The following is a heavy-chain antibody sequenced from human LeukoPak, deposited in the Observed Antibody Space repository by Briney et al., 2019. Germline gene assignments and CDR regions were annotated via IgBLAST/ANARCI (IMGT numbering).Heavy chain of an antibody. CDR3: ARAYGSGSYTWFDP. V-gene: IGHV1-8*01. Sequence: ASVKVSCKASGYTFTSYDINWVRQATGQGLEWMGWMNPNSGNTGYAQKFQGRVTMTRDTSTSTVYMELSSLRSEDTAVYYCARAYGSGSYTWFDPWGQGTLVTVSS. J-gene: IGHJ5*02. CDR1: GYTFTSYD. CDR2: MNPNSGNT. D-gene: IGHD3-10*01.